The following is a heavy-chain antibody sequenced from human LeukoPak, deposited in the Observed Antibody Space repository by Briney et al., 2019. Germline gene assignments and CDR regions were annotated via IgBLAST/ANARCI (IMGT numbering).Heavy chain of an antibody. V-gene: IGHV4-30-2*01. Sequence: SEALSLTCTVSGGSISSGGYYWSWIRQPPGKGLEWIGYIYHSGSTYYNPSLKSRVTISVDRSKNQFSLKLSAVTAADTAVYYCARAIVVVPAATYYFDYWGQRTLVTVSS. CDR3: ARAIVVVPAATYYFDY. CDR2: IYHSGST. CDR1: GGSISSGGYY. D-gene: IGHD2-2*01. J-gene: IGHJ4*02.